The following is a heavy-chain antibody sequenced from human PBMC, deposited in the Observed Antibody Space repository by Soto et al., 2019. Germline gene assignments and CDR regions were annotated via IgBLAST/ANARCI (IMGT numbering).Heavy chain of an antibody. CDR3: ARYSRGWYYYYYGMDV. CDR1: GGSISSYY. D-gene: IGHD6-19*01. CDR2: IYYSGST. V-gene: IGHV4-59*01. J-gene: IGHJ6*02. Sequence: SETLSLTCTVSGGSISSYYWSWIRQPPGKGLEWIGYIYYSGSTNYNPSLKSRVTISVDTSKKQFSLKLSPVTAADTAVYYCARYSRGWYYYYYGMDVCGPGTTVTVYS.